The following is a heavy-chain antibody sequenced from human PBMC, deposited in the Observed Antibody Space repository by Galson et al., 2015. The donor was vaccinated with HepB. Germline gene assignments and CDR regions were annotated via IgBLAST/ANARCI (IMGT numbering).Heavy chain of an antibody. CDR2: IIPILGIA. V-gene: IGHV1-69*04. D-gene: IGHD2-2*01. J-gene: IGHJ5*02. Sequence: SVKVSCKASGGTFSSYAISWVRQAPGQGFEWMGRIIPILGIANYAQKFQGRVTITADKSTSTAYMGLSSLRSEDTAVYYCARDPPAEDIVVVPAATAMSWFDPWGQGTLVTVSS. CDR1: GGTFSSYA. CDR3: ARDPPAEDIVVVPAATAMSWFDP.